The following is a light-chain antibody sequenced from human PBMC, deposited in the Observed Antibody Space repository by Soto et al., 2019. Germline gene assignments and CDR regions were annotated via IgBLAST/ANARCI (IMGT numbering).Light chain of an antibody. CDR2: GAS. Sequence: EVVMTQSPATLSVSPGDRAALSCRASQSISSKLAWYQQKPGQAPRLLIFGASSRATGIPDRFSGSGSGTDFTLTISRLEPEDFAVYYCQQYGSSPWTFGQGTKVDIK. CDR3: QQYGSSPWT. V-gene: IGKV3-20*01. CDR1: QSISSK. J-gene: IGKJ1*01.